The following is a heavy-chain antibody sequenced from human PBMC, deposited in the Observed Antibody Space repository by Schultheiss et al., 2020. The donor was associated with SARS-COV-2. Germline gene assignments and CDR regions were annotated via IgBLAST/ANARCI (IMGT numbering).Heavy chain of an antibody. CDR2: IYHSGST. CDR3: ARVGGGYCSGGSCYSDWFDP. V-gene: IGHV4-4*02. Sequence: SETLSLTCAVSGASISSSNWWSWVRQPPGKGLEWIGEIYHSGSTYYNPSLKSRVTISVDTSKNQFSLKLSSVTAADTAVYYCARVGGGYCSGGSCYSDWFDPWGQGTLVTVSS. CDR1: GASISSSNW. J-gene: IGHJ5*02. D-gene: IGHD2-15*01.